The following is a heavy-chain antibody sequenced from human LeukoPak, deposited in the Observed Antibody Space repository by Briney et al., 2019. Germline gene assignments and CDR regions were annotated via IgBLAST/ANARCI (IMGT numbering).Heavy chain of an antibody. CDR1: GYTFTSYG. Sequence: GASVKVSCKASGYTFTSYGISWVQQAPGQGLEWMGWISAYNGNTNYAQELQGRVTMTTDTSTSTAYMELRSLRSDDTAVYYCARDLWGAVAGIFDYWGQGTLVTVSS. D-gene: IGHD6-19*01. V-gene: IGHV1-18*01. CDR2: ISAYNGNT. CDR3: ARDLWGAVAGIFDY. J-gene: IGHJ4*02.